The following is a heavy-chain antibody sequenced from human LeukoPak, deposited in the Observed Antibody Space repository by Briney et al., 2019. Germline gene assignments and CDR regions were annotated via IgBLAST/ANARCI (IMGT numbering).Heavy chain of an antibody. CDR3: AGARNGDYRWDY. D-gene: IGHD4-17*01. Sequence: GEPLKISCRDSGYSFTNYWIGWVRQMPGKGLEWMGIIHVADSHTKYSPSFQGQVTISVDKSISTAYLQWSGLKASDTAIYYCAGARNGDYRWDYWGQGTLVTVSS. CDR2: IHVADSHT. V-gene: IGHV5-51*01. CDR1: GYSFTNYW. J-gene: IGHJ4*02.